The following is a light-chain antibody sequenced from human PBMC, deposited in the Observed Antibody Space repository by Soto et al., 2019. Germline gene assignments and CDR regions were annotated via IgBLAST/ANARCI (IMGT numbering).Light chain of an antibody. V-gene: IGLV2-14*03. CDR1: SSDVGAYNY. J-gene: IGLJ1*01. CDR3: SSNKIGSTYV. CDR2: EVS. Sequence: QSALTLPASVSGSPGQSITISCTGTSSDVGAYNYVSWYQQHPGKAPRLIIFEVSDRPSGVSNRFSGSKSGNTASLTISGLQAEDEALYYCSSNKIGSTYVFGTGTKVTVL.